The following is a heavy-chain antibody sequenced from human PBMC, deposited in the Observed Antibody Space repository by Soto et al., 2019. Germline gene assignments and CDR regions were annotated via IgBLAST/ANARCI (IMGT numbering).Heavy chain of an antibody. CDR1: GFTFSSYA. Sequence: GGSLRLSCAASGFTFSSYAMSWVRQAPGKGLEWVSAISGSGGSTYYADAVKGRFTISRDNSESMLSLQMNSLRAEDTAVYYCSRARDAYNLLDSWGHGTLVTVSS. J-gene: IGHJ5*01. CDR2: ISGSGGST. D-gene: IGHD2-21*01. CDR3: SRARDAYNLLDS. V-gene: IGHV3-23*01.